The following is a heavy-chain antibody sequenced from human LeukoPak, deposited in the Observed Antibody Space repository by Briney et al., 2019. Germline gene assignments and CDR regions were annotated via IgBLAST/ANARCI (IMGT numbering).Heavy chain of an antibody. V-gene: IGHV3-30*18. CDR2: ISNDGSNK. Sequence: GGSLRLSCAASGFTFRSYGMHWVRQAPGKGLEWVAVISNDGSNKYYADSVKGRFTVSRDNSKNTVYLEMASLRGEDTAVYYCAKDPVAVAGNNYYGMDVWGQGTTVAVSS. J-gene: IGHJ6*02. CDR1: GFTFRSYG. CDR3: AKDPVAVAGNNYYGMDV. D-gene: IGHD6-19*01.